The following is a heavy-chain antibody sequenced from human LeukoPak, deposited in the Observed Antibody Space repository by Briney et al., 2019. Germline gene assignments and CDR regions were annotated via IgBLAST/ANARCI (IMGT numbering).Heavy chain of an antibody. CDR2: INSDGSWT. CDR1: GNYW. V-gene: IGHV3-74*01. Sequence: PGRSLRLSCAASGNYWMHWVRQVPGKGLVWVSHINSDGSWTSYADSVKGRFTISKDNAKNTVYLQMNSLKTEDTAVYYCITPLPYSAQGGQGTLVTVSS. J-gene: IGHJ4*02. D-gene: IGHD2-21*01. CDR3: ITPLPYSAQ.